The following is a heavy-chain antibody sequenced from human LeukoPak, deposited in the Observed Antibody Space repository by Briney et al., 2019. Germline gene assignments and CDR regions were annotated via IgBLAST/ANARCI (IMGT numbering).Heavy chain of an antibody. CDR3: ATGVLWFGEYPRH. CDR1: GGTFSSYA. J-gene: IGHJ4*02. D-gene: IGHD3-10*01. Sequence: ASVSLSCKASGGTFSSYAISWVRQAPGQGLEWMGGIIPTFGTANYAQKFQGRVTITADESTSTAYMELSSLRSEATAVYYCATGVLWFGEYPRHWGQGTLVTVSS. V-gene: IGHV1-69*13. CDR2: IIPTFGTA.